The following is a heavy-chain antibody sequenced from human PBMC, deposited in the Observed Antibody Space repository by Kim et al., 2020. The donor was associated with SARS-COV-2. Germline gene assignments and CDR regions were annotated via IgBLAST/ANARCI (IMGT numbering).Heavy chain of an antibody. CDR1: GFTVSSNY. CDR2: IYSGGST. D-gene: IGHD3-10*01. V-gene: IGHV3-53*01. J-gene: IGHJ6*02. Sequence: GGSLRLSCAASGFTVSSNYMSWVRQAPGKGLEWVSVIYSGGSTYYADSVKGRFTISRDNSKNTLYLQMNSLRAEDTAVYYCARDVNSRGAKPYYYYYYGMDVWGQGTTVTVSS. CDR3: ARDVNSRGAKPYYYYYYGMDV.